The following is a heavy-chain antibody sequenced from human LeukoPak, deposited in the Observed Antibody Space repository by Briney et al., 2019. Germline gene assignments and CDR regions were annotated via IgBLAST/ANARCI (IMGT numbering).Heavy chain of an antibody. CDR2: IYYSGST. CDR3: ARRGHSSSWPTFDY. J-gene: IGHJ4*02. Sequence: SETLSLTCTVSGGSISSSSYYWGWIRQPPGKGLEWIGSIYYSGSTYYNPSLKSRVTISVDTSKNQFSLKLSSVTAADTAVYYCARRGHSSSWPTFDYWGQGTLVTVSS. CDR1: GGSISSSSYY. D-gene: IGHD6-13*01. V-gene: IGHV4-39*01.